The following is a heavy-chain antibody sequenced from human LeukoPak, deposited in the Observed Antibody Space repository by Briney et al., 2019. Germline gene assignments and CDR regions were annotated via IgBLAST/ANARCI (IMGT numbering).Heavy chain of an antibody. CDR3: ARHGSGWYYFDY. Sequence: SETLSLTCTVSGGSISSSSYYWGWIRQPPGTGLEWIGSIYYSGNTYYNPSLKSRVTISVDTSKNQLSLKLSSVTAADTAVYYCARHGSGWYYFDYWGQGTLVTVSS. V-gene: IGHV4-39*01. CDR1: GGSISSSSYY. CDR2: IYYSGNT. J-gene: IGHJ4*02. D-gene: IGHD6-19*01.